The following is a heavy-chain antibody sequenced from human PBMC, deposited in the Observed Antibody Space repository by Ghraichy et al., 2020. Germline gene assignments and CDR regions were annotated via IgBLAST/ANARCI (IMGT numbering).Heavy chain of an antibody. CDR1: GFTFSNYG. J-gene: IGHJ4*02. V-gene: IGHV3-33*01. CDR2: IWYDGSYK. D-gene: IGHD3-22*01. Sequence: GGSLRLSCAASGFTFSNYGMHWVRQAPGKGLEWVAVIWYDGSYKYHVDSVKGRFTISRDNSKNTLNLQMNSLRAEDTAVYYCARDGTSRTITMTVEPYFDYWGQGTLVTVSS. CDR3: ARDGTSRTITMTVEPYFDY.